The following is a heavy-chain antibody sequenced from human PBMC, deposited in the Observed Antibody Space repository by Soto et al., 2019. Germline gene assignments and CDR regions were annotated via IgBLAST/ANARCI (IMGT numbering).Heavy chain of an antibody. CDR3: ARDTNSGGLDW. D-gene: IGHD6-25*01. CDR2: IYSGGLI. CDR1: GFAVSDNY. V-gene: IGHV3-66*01. J-gene: IGHJ4*02. Sequence: DVQLVESGGDLVQPGGSLRLSCAASGFAVSDNYMTWVRQSPGKGLEWVSVIYSGGLIYYADSVKGRFSISRDNSKNTLYLQRNSLRAEDTAVYYCARDTNSGGLDWWGQGTLVTVSS.